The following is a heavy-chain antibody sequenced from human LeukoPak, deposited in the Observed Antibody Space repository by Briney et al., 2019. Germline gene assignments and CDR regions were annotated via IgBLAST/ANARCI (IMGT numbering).Heavy chain of an antibody. CDR1: GFTFSSYS. V-gene: IGHV3-21*01. Sequence: GGSLRLSCAASGFTFSSYSMNWVRQAPGKGLEWVSSISSSSSYIYYADSVKGRFTISRDNAKNSLYLQMNSLRAEDTAVYYCARDGSSWYGGVNWFDPWGQGTLVTVSS. D-gene: IGHD6-13*01. CDR2: ISSSSSYI. CDR3: ARDGSSWYGGVNWFDP. J-gene: IGHJ5*02.